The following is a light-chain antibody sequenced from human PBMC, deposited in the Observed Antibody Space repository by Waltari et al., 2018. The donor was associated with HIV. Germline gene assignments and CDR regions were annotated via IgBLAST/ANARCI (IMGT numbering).Light chain of an antibody. CDR1: QRLSSTY. V-gene: IGKV3-20*01. CDR3: QQYGTSPWT. CDR2: GAS. Sequence: EIVLTQSPGTLSLSPGERATLSCRASQRLSSTYVAWYQQKPGQAPRLLIYGASTRATGSPDRFMGSGSGTDCTLTISSLEPEDFAVYHCQQYGTSPWTFGQGTKVETK. J-gene: IGKJ1*01.